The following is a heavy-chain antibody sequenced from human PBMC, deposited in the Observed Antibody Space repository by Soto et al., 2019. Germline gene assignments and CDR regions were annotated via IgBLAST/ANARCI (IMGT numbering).Heavy chain of an antibody. CDR2: INHSGST. CDR1: GGSFSGYY. D-gene: IGHD6-19*01. CDR3: ARGRIIVAGGFDP. V-gene: IGHV4-34*01. Sequence: PSETLSLTCAVYGGSFSGYYWSWIRQPPGKGLEWIGEINHSGSTNYNPSLKSRVTISVDTSKNQFSLKLSSVTAADTAVYYCARGRIIVAGGFDPWGQGTLVTVSS. J-gene: IGHJ5*02.